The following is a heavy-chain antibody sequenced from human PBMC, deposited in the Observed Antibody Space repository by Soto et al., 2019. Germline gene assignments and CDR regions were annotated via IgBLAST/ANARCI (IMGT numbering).Heavy chain of an antibody. J-gene: IGHJ6*02. CDR1: GYTFTSYY. V-gene: IGHV1-46*01. D-gene: IGHD5-18*01. CDR2: FTPTGDTA. CDR3: ARGGRIVDTGIGYYYYHAMDV. Sequence: QVQLVQSGAEVKKPGASVKASCKASGYTFTSYYIHWVRQAPGQGLEWMGIFTPTGDTASYAQKLQGRVTMIRDTSTGTAYMELGSLRSEDTAVYYCARGGRIVDTGIGYYYYHAMDVWGQGTTVTVS.